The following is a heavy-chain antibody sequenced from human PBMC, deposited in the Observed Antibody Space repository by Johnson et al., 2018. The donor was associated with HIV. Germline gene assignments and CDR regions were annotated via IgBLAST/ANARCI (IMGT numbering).Heavy chain of an antibody. CDR1: GFTF. V-gene: IGHV3-7*04. Sequence: VQLVESGGGVVQPGRSLRLSCVASGFTFRARQAPGKGLEWVANIKQDGSEKYYVDSVKGRFTISRDNAKNSLCLQMNSLRPEDTAVYYGAGDRRSIAARPGAAFDSWGQGTMGTVSS. CDR2: IKQDGSEK. CDR3: AGDRRSIAARPGAAFDS. J-gene: IGHJ3*02. D-gene: IGHD6-6*01.